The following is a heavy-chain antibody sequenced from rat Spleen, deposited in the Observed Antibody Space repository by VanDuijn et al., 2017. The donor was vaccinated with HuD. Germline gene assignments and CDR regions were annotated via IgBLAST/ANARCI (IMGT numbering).Heavy chain of an antibody. Sequence: EVQLVESDGGLVQPGRSMKVSCAASEFSFSNYDMAWVRQAPTKGLEWVASISYDGSTPYYRDSVKGRFTISRDNAKSTLYLQMNSLRSEDTATYYCARLSGLDYVMDAWGQGASVTVSS. J-gene: IGHJ4*01. V-gene: IGHV5-22*01. D-gene: IGHD1-4*01. CDR1: EFSFSNYD. CDR2: ISYDGSTP. CDR3: ARLSGLDYVMDA.